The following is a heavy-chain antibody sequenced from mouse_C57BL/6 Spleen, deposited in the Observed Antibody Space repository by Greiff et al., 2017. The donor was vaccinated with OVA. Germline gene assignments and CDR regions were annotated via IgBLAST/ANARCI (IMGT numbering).Heavy chain of an antibody. CDR1: GFTFSSYA. CDR2: ISDGGSYT. CDR3: ARDSYYGNCPYAMDY. D-gene: IGHD2-1*01. J-gene: IGHJ4*01. Sequence: EVMLVESGGGLVKPGGSLKLSCAASGFTFSSYAMSWVRQTPEKRLEWVATISDGGSYTYYPDNVKGRFTISRDNAKNNLYLQMSHLKSEDTAMYYCARDSYYGNCPYAMDYWGQGTSVTVSS. V-gene: IGHV5-4*01.